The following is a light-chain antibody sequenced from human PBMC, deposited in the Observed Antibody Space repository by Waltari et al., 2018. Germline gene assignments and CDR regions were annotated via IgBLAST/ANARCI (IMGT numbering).Light chain of an antibody. V-gene: IGLV2-14*03. CDR1: TYDIGYYDY. J-gene: IGLJ3*02. CDR3: SSHTTRSTWV. CDR2: DDR. Sequence: TQPASVSGSPGQSITISCTGTTYDIGYYDYVSWYQQHLGSAPKLIIYDDRERPSGVSDRFSGSKSGNTASLIISGLQADDEADYYCSSHTTRSTWVFGGGTKLTVL.